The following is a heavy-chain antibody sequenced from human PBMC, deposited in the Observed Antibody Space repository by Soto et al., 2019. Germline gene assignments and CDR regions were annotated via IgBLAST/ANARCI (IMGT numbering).Heavy chain of an antibody. Sequence: RASVKVSCKASGYTFTGYYMHWVRQAPGQGLEWMGWINPNSGGTNYAQKFQGRVTMTRDTSISTAYMELSRLRSDDTAVYYCARDLYGDYGNTPDYWGQGTLVTVSS. J-gene: IGHJ4*02. V-gene: IGHV1-2*02. CDR2: INPNSGGT. D-gene: IGHD4-17*01. CDR1: GYTFTGYY. CDR3: ARDLYGDYGNTPDY.